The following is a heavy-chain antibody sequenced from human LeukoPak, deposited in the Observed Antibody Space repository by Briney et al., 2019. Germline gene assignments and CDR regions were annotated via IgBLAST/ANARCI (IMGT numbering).Heavy chain of an antibody. CDR2: IKSSDTST. Sequence: GGSLRLSCAASGFSFSDSYMSWIRQAPWQGLEWLSYIKSSDTSTFYADSVKGRFTVSRDNAKNSLYLQMNSLRAEDTAVYYCARRGNMSSHAFDIWGQGTVVTVSS. CDR3: ARRGNMSSHAFDI. J-gene: IGHJ3*02. D-gene: IGHD2/OR15-2a*01. CDR1: GFSFSDSY. V-gene: IGHV3-11*01.